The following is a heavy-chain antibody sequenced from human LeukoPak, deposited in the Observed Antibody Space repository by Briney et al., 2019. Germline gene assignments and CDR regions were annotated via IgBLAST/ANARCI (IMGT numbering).Heavy chain of an antibody. CDR1: GGSFSGYY. D-gene: IGHD2-8*01. J-gene: IGHJ6*02. Sequence: ETLSLTCAVXGGSFSGYYWSWIRQPPGKGLEWIGEINHSGSTNYNPSLKSRVTISVDTSKNQFSLKLSSVTAADTAVYYCARAGSIVLMVYAIRDYYGMDVWGQGTTVTVSS. CDR2: INHSGST. CDR3: ARAGSIVLMVYAIRDYYGMDV. V-gene: IGHV4-34*01.